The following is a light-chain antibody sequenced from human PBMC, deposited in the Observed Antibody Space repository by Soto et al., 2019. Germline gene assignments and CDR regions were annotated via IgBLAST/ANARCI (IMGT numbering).Light chain of an antibody. J-gene: IGKJ1*01. CDR3: QHSHSLPWT. Sequence: DIQLTQAPSSLYASVGDRVTITCRASQSISNYLNWYQQKPGTAPKVLIYTASNLQSGVPSRFSGSGSGTDFTRTISRLQHEDSATYYCQHSHSLPWTFGQGTKVEIK. CDR2: TAS. V-gene: IGKV1-39*01. CDR1: QSISNY.